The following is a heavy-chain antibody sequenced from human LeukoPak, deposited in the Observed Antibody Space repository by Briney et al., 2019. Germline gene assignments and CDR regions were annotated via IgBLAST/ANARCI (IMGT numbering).Heavy chain of an antibody. CDR2: IYYSGST. V-gene: IGHV4-59*11. Sequence: PSETLSLNCTVSGGSISSHYWSWVRQPPGKGLEWIGYIYYSGSTNYNPSLKSRVTISVDTSKNQFSLKLSSVTAADTAVYYCARGQFWFDPWGQGTLVTVSS. CDR1: GGSISSHY. CDR3: ARGQFWFDP. D-gene: IGHD6-19*01. J-gene: IGHJ5*02.